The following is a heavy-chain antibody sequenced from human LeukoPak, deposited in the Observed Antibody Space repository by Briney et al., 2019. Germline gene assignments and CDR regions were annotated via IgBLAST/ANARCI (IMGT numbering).Heavy chain of an antibody. CDR1: GGTFSSYA. CDR2: IIPIFGTA. CDR3: ARDGSGGSWIHFDY. D-gene: IGHD2-15*01. Sequence: SAKVSCKASGGTFSSYAISWVRQAPGQGLEWMGGIIPIFGTANYAQKFQGRVTITADESTSTAYMELSSLRSEDTAVYYCARDGSGGSWIHFDYWGQGTLVTVSS. J-gene: IGHJ4*02. V-gene: IGHV1-69*01.